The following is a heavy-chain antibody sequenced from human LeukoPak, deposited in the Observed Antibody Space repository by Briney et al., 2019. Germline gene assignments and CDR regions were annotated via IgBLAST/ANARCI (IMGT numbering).Heavy chain of an antibody. D-gene: IGHD3-10*01. J-gene: IGHJ4*02. CDR2: IKQDGSEK. Sequence: SWIRQAPGKGLEWVANIKQDGSEKYYVDSVKGRFTISRDNAKNSLHLQMNNLRAEDTAVYYCARDIDRYYGDYWGQGTLVTVSS. CDR3: ARDIDRYYGDY. V-gene: IGHV3-7*01.